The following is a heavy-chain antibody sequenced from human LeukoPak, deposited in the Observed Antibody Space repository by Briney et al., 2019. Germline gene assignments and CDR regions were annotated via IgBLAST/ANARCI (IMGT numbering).Heavy chain of an antibody. V-gene: IGHV3-23*01. CDR2: ISGSGGST. D-gene: IGHD5-18*01. CDR3: AKRRGYSYGYYFDY. CDR1: GFTFSSYA. J-gene: IGHJ4*02. Sequence: GGSLRLSCAASGFTFSSYAMSWVRQAPGKGLEWVSAISGSGGSTYYADSVKGRFTISRDNSKNALYLQMNSLRVEDTAVYYCAKRRGYSYGYYFDYWGQGTLVTVSS.